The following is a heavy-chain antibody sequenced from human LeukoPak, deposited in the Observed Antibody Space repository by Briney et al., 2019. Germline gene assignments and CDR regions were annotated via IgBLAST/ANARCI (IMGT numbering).Heavy chain of an antibody. J-gene: IGHJ6*03. Sequence: PSETLSLTCAVYGGSFSGYYWSWIRQPPGKGLEWIGEINHSGSTNYNPSLKSRVTISVDTSKNQISLELTSVTDADTAVYYCAKNTSTYYYYYMDVCGKGTTVIVSS. CDR3: AKNTSTYYYYYMDV. CDR1: GGSFSGYY. D-gene: IGHD2-2*01. V-gene: IGHV4-34*01. CDR2: INHSGST.